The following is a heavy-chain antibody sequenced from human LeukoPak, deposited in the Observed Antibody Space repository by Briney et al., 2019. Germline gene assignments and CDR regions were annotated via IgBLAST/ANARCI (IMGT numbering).Heavy chain of an antibody. Sequence: GASVKVSCKASGYTFTSYDINWVRQATGQGLEWMGWMNPNSGNTGYAQKFQGRVTMTRNTSISTAYMELSSLRSEDTAVYYCARRYCSSTSCSRWFDPWGQGTLVTVSS. CDR2: MNPNSGNT. V-gene: IGHV1-8*01. CDR1: GYTFTSYD. J-gene: IGHJ5*02. CDR3: ARRYCSSTSCSRWFDP. D-gene: IGHD2-2*01.